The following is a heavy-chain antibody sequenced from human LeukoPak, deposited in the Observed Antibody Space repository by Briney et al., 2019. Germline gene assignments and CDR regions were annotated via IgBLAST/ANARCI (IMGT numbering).Heavy chain of an antibody. CDR3: SAGPSGWTEFFQH. CDR1: GFTLSDCT. J-gene: IGHJ1*01. D-gene: IGHD6-19*01. CDR2: IRSKANNYAT. V-gene: IGHV3-73*01. Sequence: PGGSLRLSCAAPGFTLSDCTMHWVRQASGKGLEWVARIRSKANNYATEYGASVKGRFTNSRDDAKNTAYLQMNSLKTEDTAIYYCSAGPSGWTEFFQHWGQGTLVTVSS.